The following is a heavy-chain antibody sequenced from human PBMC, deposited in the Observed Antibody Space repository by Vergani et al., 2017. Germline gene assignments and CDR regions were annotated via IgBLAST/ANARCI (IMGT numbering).Heavy chain of an antibody. CDR1: GYTFTSYA. J-gene: IGHJ4*02. Sequence: QVQLVQSGSELKKPGASVKVSCKASGYTFTSYAMTWVRQAPGQGLEWMGWINTNTGNPTYAQGFTGRFVFSSYTSVSTASLQISSLKAEDTAVYYCASILITIFGVVIFHWGQGTLVTVSS. V-gene: IGHV7-4-1*02. D-gene: IGHD3-3*01. CDR3: ASILITIFGVVIFH. CDR2: INTNTGNP.